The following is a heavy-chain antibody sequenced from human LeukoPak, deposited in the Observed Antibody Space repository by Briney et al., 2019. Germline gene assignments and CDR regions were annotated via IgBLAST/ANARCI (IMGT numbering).Heavy chain of an antibody. J-gene: IGHJ3*02. CDR2: ISSSSSYI. V-gene: IGHV3-21*01. Sequence: GGSLRLSCAASGFTFSSYSMNWVRQAPGKGLEWVSSISSSSSYIYYADSVKGRFTISRDNAKNSLYLQMNSLRAEDTAVYYCARDRIAVAGVAPPAVLDIWGQGTMVTVSS. D-gene: IGHD6-19*01. CDR1: GFTFSSYS. CDR3: ARDRIAVAGVAPPAVLDI.